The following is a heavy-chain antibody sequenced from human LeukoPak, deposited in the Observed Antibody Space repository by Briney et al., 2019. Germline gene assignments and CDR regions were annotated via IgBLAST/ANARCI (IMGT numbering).Heavy chain of an antibody. CDR3: AALSSSWSGRVFDY. CDR1: GFTFSSYG. J-gene: IGHJ4*02. CDR2: IRYDGSNK. Sequence: PGGSLRLSCAVSGFTFSSYGMHWVRQAPGKGLEWVAFIRYDGSNKYYADSVKGRFTISRVNSKNTLYLQMNSLRAEDTAVYYCAALSSSWSGRVFDYWGQGTLVTVSS. V-gene: IGHV3-30*02. D-gene: IGHD6-13*01.